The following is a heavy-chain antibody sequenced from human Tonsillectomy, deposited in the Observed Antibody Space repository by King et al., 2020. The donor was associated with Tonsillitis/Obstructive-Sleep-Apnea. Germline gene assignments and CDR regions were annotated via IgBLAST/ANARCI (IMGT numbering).Heavy chain of an antibody. Sequence: VQLVESGGGLVQPGGSLRLSCAASVYTFSSYEMIWVRQAPGKGLEWVSYISSSGSTIYNADSVKGRFHISRDNAKNSLYLQMNSLRAEDTAVYYCARDSLVWYFDLWGRGTLVSVSS. D-gene: IGHD1-26*01. CDR3: ARDSLVWYFDL. V-gene: IGHV3-48*03. CDR1: VYTFSSYE. CDR2: ISSSGSTI. J-gene: IGHJ2*01.